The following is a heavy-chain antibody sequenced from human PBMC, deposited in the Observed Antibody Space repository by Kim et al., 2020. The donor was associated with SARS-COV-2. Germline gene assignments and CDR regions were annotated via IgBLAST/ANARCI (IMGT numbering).Heavy chain of an antibody. V-gene: IGHV4-59*13. D-gene: IGHD6-19*01. CDR3: VRGDSSGWGAY. J-gene: IGHJ4*02. CDR1: GGSMSGYY. Sequence: SETLSLTCTVSGGSMSGYYWSWIRQPPGKGLEWIGYIYYSGSTNYNPSLRSRVTISVDTSKNQFSLNLSSVSAADTAVYYCVRGDSSGWGAYWGQGTLVT. CDR2: IYYSGST.